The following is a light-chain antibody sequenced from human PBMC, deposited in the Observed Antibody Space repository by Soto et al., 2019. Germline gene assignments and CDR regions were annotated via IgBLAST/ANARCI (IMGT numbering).Light chain of an antibody. Sequence: QSVLTQPPSVSGAPGQRVTISGTGSSSNIGAGYHVHWYQQLPGTAPKLLIYDNSNRPSGVPDRFSGSKSGTSASLAITGLQDEDEADYYCQSDDNSLSGSKLFGGGTKLTVL. CDR2: DNS. CDR3: QSDDNSLSGSKL. V-gene: IGLV1-40*01. J-gene: IGLJ2*01. CDR1: SSNIGAGYH.